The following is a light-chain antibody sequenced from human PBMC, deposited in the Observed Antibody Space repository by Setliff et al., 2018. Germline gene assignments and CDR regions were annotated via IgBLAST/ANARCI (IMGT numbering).Light chain of an antibody. CDR1: SSDVGGYNY. J-gene: IGLJ1*01. Sequence: QSALTQPASVSGSPGQSITISCTGTSSDVGGYNYVSWYQQHPGKAPKLMIYDVSKRPSGISNRFSGSKSGNTASLTISGLQTEDEDDYYCNAYTSRSTYVFGSGTKVTV. CDR3: NAYTSRSTYV. CDR2: DVS. V-gene: IGLV2-14*01.